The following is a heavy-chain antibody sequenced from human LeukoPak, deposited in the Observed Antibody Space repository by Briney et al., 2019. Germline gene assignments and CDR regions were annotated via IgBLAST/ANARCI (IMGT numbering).Heavy chain of an antibody. J-gene: IGHJ4*02. CDR2: IYHSGST. V-gene: IGHV4-59*01. D-gene: IGHD6-6*01. CDR3: AREYSTSSEGDYFDY. Sequence: SETLSLTCTVSGASITTYYWTWIRQPPGKGLEWIGYIYHSGSTNYNPSLKSRVTISLDTSSNQFSLRLSSVTAADTAVYFCAREYSTSSEGDYFDYWGQGSLVTVSS. CDR1: GASITTYY.